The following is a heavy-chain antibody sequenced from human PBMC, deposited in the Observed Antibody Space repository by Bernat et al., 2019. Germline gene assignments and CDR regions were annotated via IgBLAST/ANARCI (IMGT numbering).Heavy chain of an antibody. Sequence: QFTLRESGPALVKPTQTLTRTCTFSGFPLSTSGSCVSWIRQPPGKSLEWLARIDWDDDKYYSTSLKTRLTISKDTSKNQVVLTMTNMDPVDTATYYCARILCPLGVIDYWGQGTLVTVSS. CDR2: IDWDDDK. CDR1: GFPLSTSGSC. V-gene: IGHV2-70*15. D-gene: IGHD3-16*01. J-gene: IGHJ4*02. CDR3: ARILCPLGVIDY.